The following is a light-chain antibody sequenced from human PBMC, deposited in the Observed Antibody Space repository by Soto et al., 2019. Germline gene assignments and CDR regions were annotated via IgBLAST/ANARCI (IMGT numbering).Light chain of an antibody. CDR2: GAF. V-gene: IGKV1-6*01. CDR3: LQDNNSSWT. Sequence: AIQMTQSPSSLSASVGDIVTINCRASQAIGNELSWYHQKPGKVPKLLIYGAFTLESWVTLRFSGSGSGTDLTLTITSLQPADFATYYCLQDNNSSWTFGPGTKAEI. CDR1: QAIGNE. J-gene: IGKJ1*01.